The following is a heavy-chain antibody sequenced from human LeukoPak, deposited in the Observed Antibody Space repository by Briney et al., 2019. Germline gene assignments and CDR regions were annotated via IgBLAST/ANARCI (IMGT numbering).Heavy chain of an antibody. CDR3: ARTPPKGDIDN. CDR2: MSPKSGNT. Sequence: ASVKVSCKVSGYTLTELSMHWVRQAPGQGLEWMGWMSPKSGNTGYAQKFQGRVTMTSDTSIRTAYMELSSLTSEDTAVYYCARTPPKGDIDNWGQGALVTVSS. J-gene: IGHJ4*02. V-gene: IGHV1-8*01. D-gene: IGHD2-21*02. CDR1: GYTLTELS.